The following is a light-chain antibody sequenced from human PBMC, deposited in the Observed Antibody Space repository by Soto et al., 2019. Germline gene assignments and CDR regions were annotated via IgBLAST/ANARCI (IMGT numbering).Light chain of an antibody. J-gene: IGKJ1*01. Sequence: EIVMTQSPAALSVSPGERATLSCRASQSVSSNLAWYQQKPGQAPRLLIYGASTRATGIPGRFSGSGSGTEFTLTISSLQSEAFAVYYCQQYNKWPRTFRQGTKVEIK. CDR2: GAS. V-gene: IGKV3-15*01. CDR3: QQYNKWPRT. CDR1: QSVSSN.